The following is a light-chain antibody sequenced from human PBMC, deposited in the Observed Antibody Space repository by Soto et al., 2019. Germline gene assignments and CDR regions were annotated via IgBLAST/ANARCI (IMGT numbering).Light chain of an antibody. CDR2: DVS. CDR1: GSDVGGYNF. J-gene: IGLJ3*02. CDR3: SSYAGSNNFVV. V-gene: IGLV2-8*01. Sequence: QSALIQPPSASGSPGQSVTISCTGTGSDVGGYNFVSWYQQHPGKAPKLMMSDVSKRPSGVPDRFSGSKSGNTASLTVSGLQAEDEAHYYCSSYAGSNNFVVFGGGTQLTVL.